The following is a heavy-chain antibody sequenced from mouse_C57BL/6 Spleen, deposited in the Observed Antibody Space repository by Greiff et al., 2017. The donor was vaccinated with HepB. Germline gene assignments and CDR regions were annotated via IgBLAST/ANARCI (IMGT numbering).Heavy chain of an antibody. CDR3: TRNYRGAMDY. CDR2: IDPETGGT. CDR1: GYTFTDYE. Sequence: QVQLQQSGAELVRPGASVTLSCKASGYTFTDYEMHWVKQTPVHGLEWIGAIDPETGGTAYNQKFKGKAILTADKSSSTAYMELRSLTSEDSAVYYCTRNYRGAMDYWGQGTSVTVSS. V-gene: IGHV1-15*01. J-gene: IGHJ4*01. D-gene: IGHD2-14*01.